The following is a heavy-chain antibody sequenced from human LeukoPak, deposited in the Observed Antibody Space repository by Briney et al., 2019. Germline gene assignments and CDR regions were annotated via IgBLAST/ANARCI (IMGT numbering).Heavy chain of an antibody. CDR2: ISSRGTYI. J-gene: IGHJ4*02. D-gene: IGHD3-3*02. CDR3: ARVARHFWSGYYDPPEASDY. V-gene: IGHV3-21*01. Sequence: PGESLRLSCAASGFTFRSYTINWVRQAPGRGLEWVASISSRGTYIYYADSVRGRFTISRDDAENSLYLHMNSLRAEDTAVYYCARVARHFWSGYYDPPEASDYWGQGTLVTVSS. CDR1: GFTFRSYT.